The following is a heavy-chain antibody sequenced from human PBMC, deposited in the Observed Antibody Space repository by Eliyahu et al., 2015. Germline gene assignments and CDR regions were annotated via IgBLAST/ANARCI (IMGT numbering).Heavy chain of an antibody. CDR3: ARDAPYSGYDS. V-gene: IGHV4-59*01. CDR2: IYYSGST. J-gene: IGHJ5*02. D-gene: IGHD5-12*01. Sequence: PGKGLEWIGYIYYSGSTNYNPSLKSRVTISVDTSKNQFSLKLSSVTAADTAVYYCARDAPYSGYDSWGQGTLVTVSS.